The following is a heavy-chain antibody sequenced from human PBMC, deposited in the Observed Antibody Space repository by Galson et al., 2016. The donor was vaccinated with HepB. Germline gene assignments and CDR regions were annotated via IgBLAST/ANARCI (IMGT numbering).Heavy chain of an antibody. J-gene: IGHJ4*02. CDR2: ISTTGRYI. D-gene: IGHD3-3*01. CDR1: GFTFDTYC. V-gene: IGHV3-21*01. CDR3: GRGGVSITIFGVVPYFDS. Sequence: SLRLSCAASGFTFDTYCMNWVRQAPGKGLEWVASISTTGRYIYYADSVEGRFPISGENAKNSTSLQMNSLRPEDTAIYYCGRGGVSITIFGVVPYFDSWGQGALVTVSS.